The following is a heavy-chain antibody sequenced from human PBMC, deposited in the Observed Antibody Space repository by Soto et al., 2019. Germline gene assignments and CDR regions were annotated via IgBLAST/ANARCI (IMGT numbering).Heavy chain of an antibody. CDR2: IFPSGTT. J-gene: IGHJ4*02. V-gene: IGHV4-30-2*01. Sequence: PSETLSLTCGVSGGSLSGATYSWNWIRQPPGKGLEWIGYIFPSGTTSDNPSLKSRVTISIDVSKNQFSLSLRSLTAADTAVYYCARSREFDYWSQGTLVTVSS. CDR3: ARSREFDY. CDR1: GGSLSGATYS.